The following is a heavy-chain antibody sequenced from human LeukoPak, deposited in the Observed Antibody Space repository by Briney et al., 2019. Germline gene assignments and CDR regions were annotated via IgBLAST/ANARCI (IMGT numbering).Heavy chain of an antibody. D-gene: IGHD6-19*01. Sequence: SETLSLTCAVYGGSFSGYYWGWIRQPPGKGLEWIGSIYYSGSTYYNPSLKSRVTISIDTSKNQFSLKLSSVTAADTAVYYCARVAEYSSGWYEWFDPWGQGTLVTVSS. CDR1: GGSFSGYY. CDR2: IYYSGST. CDR3: ARVAEYSSGWYEWFDP. V-gene: IGHV4-34*01. J-gene: IGHJ5*02.